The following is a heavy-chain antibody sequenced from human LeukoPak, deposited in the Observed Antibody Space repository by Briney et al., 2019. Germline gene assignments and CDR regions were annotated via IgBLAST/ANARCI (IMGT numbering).Heavy chain of an antibody. CDR1: GFTFSTYA. CDR2: ISYDGRDK. CDR3: AKDRNPIADYFLDF. V-gene: IGHV3-30*18. J-gene: IGHJ4*02. Sequence: PGGSLRLSCAASGFTFSTYAMHWVRQAPGKGLEWVAVISYDGRDKHHADSVKGRFTISRDNSKETLYLQMSSLRAEDTAVYYCAKDRNPIADYFLDFWGQGTLVTVSS. D-gene: IGHD1-14*01.